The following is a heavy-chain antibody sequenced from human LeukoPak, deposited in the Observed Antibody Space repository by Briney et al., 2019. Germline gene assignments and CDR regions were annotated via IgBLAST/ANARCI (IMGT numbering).Heavy chain of an antibody. CDR1: GGTFSSYA. D-gene: IGHD2-8*02. CDR2: IIPILGIA. J-gene: IGHJ4*02. V-gene: IGHV1-69*04. CDR3: ARDTGFDY. Sequence: SVKVSCKASGGTFSSYAFSWVRQAPGQGLEWMGRIIPILGIANYAQKFQGRVTITADKSTSTAYMELSSLRSEDTAVYYCARDTGFDYWGQGTLVTVSS.